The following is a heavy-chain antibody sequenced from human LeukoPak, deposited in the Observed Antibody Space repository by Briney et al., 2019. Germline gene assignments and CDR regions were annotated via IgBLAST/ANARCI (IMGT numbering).Heavy chain of an antibody. CDR3: AREPSAFDI. Sequence: AVKVSCKASGDTFSSYAISLVRQAPGQGLGWMGGIIPIFGTANYAQKFQGRVTITADKSTSTAYMELSSLRSEDTAVYYCAREPSAFDIWGQGTMVTVSS. CDR1: GDTFSSYA. V-gene: IGHV1-69*06. CDR2: IIPIFGTA. J-gene: IGHJ3*02.